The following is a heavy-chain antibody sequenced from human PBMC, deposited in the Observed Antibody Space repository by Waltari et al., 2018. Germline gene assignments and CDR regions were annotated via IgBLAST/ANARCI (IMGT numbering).Heavy chain of an antibody. J-gene: IGHJ6*02. CDR1: FSSHDHA. CDR2: SDWNNDRP. D-gene: IGHD3-16*01. CDR3: TQDIAPGGADV. Sequence: EVQLVESGGGLVQPGGSLRLSCVASFSSHDHAMHWVRQTPGKGLEWVESSDWNNDRPGYADSVKSRFTISRDNAKNSLYLQMNSLRDEDTALYYCTQDIAPGGADVWGQGTAVTVSS. V-gene: IGHV3-9*02.